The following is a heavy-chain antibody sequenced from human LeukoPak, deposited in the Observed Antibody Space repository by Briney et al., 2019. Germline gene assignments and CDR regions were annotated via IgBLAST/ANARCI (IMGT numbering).Heavy chain of an antibody. D-gene: IGHD3-10*01. CDR3: ARVHSITPYYYGIDV. V-gene: IGHV1-3*01. Sequence: GASVKVSCKDSGYTFTSSGISRVRQGPGQRLGWMGWIYAGKGNTKYSQKFHGRVTITRDTSASTAYMELISQRSEDTAVDYCARVHSITPYYYGIDVWGQGTTVTVSS. J-gene: IGHJ6*02. CDR1: GYTFTSSG. CDR2: IYAGKGNT.